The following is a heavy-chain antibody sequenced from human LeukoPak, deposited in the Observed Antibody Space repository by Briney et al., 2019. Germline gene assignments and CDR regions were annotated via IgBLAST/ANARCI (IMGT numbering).Heavy chain of an antibody. D-gene: IGHD5-24*01. V-gene: IGHV3-23*01. CDR2: ISGSGGST. Sequence: GGSLRLSCAASGFTFSRYAMSWVRQAPGKGLEWVSAISGSGGSTYYADSVKGRFTISRDNSKNTLYLQMNSLRAEDTAVYYCSRGLRDGYSNYWYFDLWGRGTLVTVSS. J-gene: IGHJ2*01. CDR1: GFTFSRYA. CDR3: SRGLRDGYSNYWYFDL.